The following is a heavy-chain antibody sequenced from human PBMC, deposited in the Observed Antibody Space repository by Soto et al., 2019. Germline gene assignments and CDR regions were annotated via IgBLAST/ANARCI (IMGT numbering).Heavy chain of an antibody. V-gene: IGHV1-18*01. J-gene: IGHJ4*02. CDR2: ISAYNGNT. Sequence: GASVKVSCKASGYTFTSYGIIWVRQAPGQGLEWMGWISAYNGNTNYAQKLQGRVTMTTDTSTSTAYMELRSLRSDDTAVYYFASQSGTDFWSGYLDYWGQGTLDTVSS. CDR1: GYTFTSYG. CDR3: ASQSGTDFWSGYLDY. D-gene: IGHD3-3*01.